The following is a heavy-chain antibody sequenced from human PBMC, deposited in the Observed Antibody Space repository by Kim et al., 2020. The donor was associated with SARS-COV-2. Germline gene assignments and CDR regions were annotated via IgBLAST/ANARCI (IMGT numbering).Heavy chain of an antibody. J-gene: IGHJ4*02. V-gene: IGHV3-74*01. D-gene: IGHD3-9*01. CDR3: ARARDWYPD. Sequence: ADAVKGRFPISRDNAKNTLYLQMNRLRDEDTAMFYCARARDWYPDWGQGTLVTVSS.